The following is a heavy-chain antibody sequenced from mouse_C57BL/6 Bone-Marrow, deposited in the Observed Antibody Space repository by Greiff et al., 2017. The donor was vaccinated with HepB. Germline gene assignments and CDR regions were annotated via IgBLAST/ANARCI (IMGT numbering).Heavy chain of an antibody. J-gene: IGHJ2*01. D-gene: IGHD2-3*01. Sequence: EVQRVESGEGLVKPGGSLKLSCAASGFTFSSYAMSWVRQTPEKRLEWVAYISSGGDYIYYADTVKGRFTISRDNARNTLYLQMSSLKSEDTAMYYCTRDGWLLPIDCWGQGANVKVSS. CDR3: TRDGWLLPIDC. V-gene: IGHV5-9-1*02. CDR1: GFTFSSYA. CDR2: ISSGGDYI.